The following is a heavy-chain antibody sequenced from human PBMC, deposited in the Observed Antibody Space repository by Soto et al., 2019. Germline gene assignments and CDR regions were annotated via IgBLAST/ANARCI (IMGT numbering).Heavy chain of an antibody. D-gene: IGHD3-9*01. J-gene: IGHJ6*02. CDR1: GGSISSSSYY. V-gene: IGHV4-39*01. CDR3: ARPIRRYSGSVMAV. Sequence: SETLSLTCTVSGGSISSSSYYWGWIRQPAGKGLEGIGSIYYSGSTYYPPSIKSRVTISVHTSKNQFSLKLSSVTAADTAVYYCARPIRRYSGSVMAVWGQGTTVPVSS. CDR2: IYYSGST.